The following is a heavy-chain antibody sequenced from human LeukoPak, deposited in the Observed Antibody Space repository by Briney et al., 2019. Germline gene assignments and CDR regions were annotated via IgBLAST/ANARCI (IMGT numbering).Heavy chain of an antibody. CDR3: ARDYGNNWFDP. CDR1: GGSISSNNW. D-gene: IGHD4-17*01. CDR2: IYHSGSP. Sequence: PSETLSLTCAVSGGSISSNNWWGWVRQPPGKGLEWIGEIYHSGSPNYNPSLKSRVTISVDKSRNHFSLKLSSVTAADTAMYYCARDYGNNWFDPWGQGTLVTVSA. V-gene: IGHV4-4*02. J-gene: IGHJ5*02.